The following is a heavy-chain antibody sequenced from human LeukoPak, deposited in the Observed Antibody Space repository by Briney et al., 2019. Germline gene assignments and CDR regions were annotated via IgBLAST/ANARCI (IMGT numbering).Heavy chain of an antibody. CDR1: GFTFSSYA. J-gene: IGHJ4*02. V-gene: IGHV3-30-3*01. Sequence: GGSLRLTCAASGFTFSSYAMHWVRQAPGKGLEWVAVISYGGSNKYYADSVKGRFTISRDNSKNTLYLQMNSLRAEDTAVYYCARGTSYWGQGTLVTVSS. D-gene: IGHD2-2*01. CDR3: ARGTSY. CDR2: ISYGGSNK.